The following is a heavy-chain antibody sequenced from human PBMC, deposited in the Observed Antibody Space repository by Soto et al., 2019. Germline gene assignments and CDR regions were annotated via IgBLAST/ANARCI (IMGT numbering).Heavy chain of an antibody. J-gene: IGHJ4*02. CDR2: TYYRSKWYN. D-gene: IGHD2-2*02. V-gene: IGHV6-1*01. Sequence: PSQTLSLTCVISGDSVSSNSAAWNWIRQSPSRGLEWLGRTYYRSKWYNDYAVSVKSRITINPDTSKNQFSLQLNSVTPEDTAVYYCARGRYEIIVVVPAAILDYWGQGTLVTVSS. CDR3: ARGRYEIIVVVPAAILDY. CDR1: GDSVSSNSAA.